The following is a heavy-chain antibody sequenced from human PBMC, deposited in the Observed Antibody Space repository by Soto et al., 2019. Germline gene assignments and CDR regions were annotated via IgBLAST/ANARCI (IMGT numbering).Heavy chain of an antibody. D-gene: IGHD3-10*01. V-gene: IGHV3-23*01. CDR2: ISGSGGST. CDR1: GFTFSSYA. J-gene: IGHJ6*02. Sequence: GGSLRLSCAASGFTFSSYAMSWFRQAPGKGLEWVSAISGSGGSTYYADSVKGRFTISRDNSKNTLYLQTNSLRAEDTAVYYCAKDLLLWFGDTRAPNYYGMDVWGQGTTVTVSS. CDR3: AKDLLLWFGDTRAPNYYGMDV.